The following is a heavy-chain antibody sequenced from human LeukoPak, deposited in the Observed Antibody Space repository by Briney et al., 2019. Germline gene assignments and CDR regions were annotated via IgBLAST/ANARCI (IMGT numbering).Heavy chain of an antibody. CDR1: GFTFSSYW. J-gene: IGHJ4*02. D-gene: IGHD3-9*01. V-gene: IGHV3-30*02. CDR2: VRYGGNIK. CDR3: TKDLGTEYNIFDY. Sequence: GSLRLSCAASGFTFSSYWMSWVRQAPGRGLEWVAFVRYGGNIKYYADSVKGRFTISRDNSKNTLYLQMNSLRPEDTAVYYCTKDLGTEYNIFDYWGQGTLVTVSS.